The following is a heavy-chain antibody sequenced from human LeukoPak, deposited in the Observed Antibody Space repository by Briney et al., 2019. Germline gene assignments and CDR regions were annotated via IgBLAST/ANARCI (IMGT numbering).Heavy chain of an antibody. Sequence: GGSLRLSCTASGFTFGDYAMSWVRQAPGKGLELVCVIRSKAYGGTTDYAASVKGRFTISRDDSKSVAYLQMNSLNTDDTALYYCTRYYYGSGSYYKFDSWGQGTLVTVSS. CDR3: TRYYYGSGSYYKFDS. CDR1: GFTFGDYA. J-gene: IGHJ4*02. D-gene: IGHD3-10*01. V-gene: IGHV3-49*04. CDR2: IRSKAYGGTT.